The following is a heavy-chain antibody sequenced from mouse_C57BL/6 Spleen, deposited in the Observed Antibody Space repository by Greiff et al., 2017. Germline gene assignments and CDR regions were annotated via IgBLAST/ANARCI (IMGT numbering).Heavy chain of an antibody. CDR2: IWSGGST. J-gene: IGHJ4*01. CDR1: GFSLTSYG. D-gene: IGHD2-2*01. CDR3: ARPYGYDVGYYAMDY. Sequence: VQLQQSGPGLVQPSQSLSITCTVSGFSLTSYGVHWVRQSPGKGLEWLGVIWSGGSTDYNAAFISRLSISKDNSKSQVFFKMNSLQADDTAIYYCARPYGYDVGYYAMDYWGQGTSVTVSS. V-gene: IGHV2-2*01.